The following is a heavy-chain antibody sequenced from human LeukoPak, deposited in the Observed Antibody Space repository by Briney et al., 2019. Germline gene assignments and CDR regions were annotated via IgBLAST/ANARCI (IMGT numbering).Heavy chain of an antibody. D-gene: IGHD1-26*01. V-gene: IGHV3-11*01. Sequence: GGSLRLSCAASGFTFSDYYMSWIRQAPGKGLEWVSYISSSGSTMYYADSVKGRFTISRDNAKNSLYLQMNSLRAEDTAVYYCAVGAKRGLFDYWGQGTLVTVSS. J-gene: IGHJ4*02. CDR2: ISSSGSTM. CDR1: GFTFSDYY. CDR3: AVGAKRGLFDY.